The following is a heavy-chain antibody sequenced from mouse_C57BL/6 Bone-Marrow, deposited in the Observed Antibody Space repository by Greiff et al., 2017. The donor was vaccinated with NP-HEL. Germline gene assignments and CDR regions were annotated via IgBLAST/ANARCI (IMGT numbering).Heavy chain of an antibody. Sequence: EVQLVESGGGLVKPGGSLKLSCAASGFTFSDYGMHWVRQAPEKGLEWVAYISSGSSTIYYADTVKGRFTISRDNAKNTLFLQMTSLRSEDTAMYYCARNYDGYPYYFDYWGQGTTLTVSS. V-gene: IGHV5-17*01. D-gene: IGHD2-3*01. CDR1: GFTFSDYG. CDR3: ARNYDGYPYYFDY. CDR2: ISSGSSTI. J-gene: IGHJ2*01.